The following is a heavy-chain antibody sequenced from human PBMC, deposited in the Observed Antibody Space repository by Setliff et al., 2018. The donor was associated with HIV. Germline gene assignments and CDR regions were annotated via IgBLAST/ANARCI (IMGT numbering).Heavy chain of an antibody. D-gene: IGHD4-17*01. CDR1: GGTFSSYG. J-gene: IGHJ6*03. CDR2: IFPFFGSA. CDR3: ARGADGDYRYYMDV. V-gene: IGHV1-69*13. Sequence: SVKVSCKASGGTFSSYGVNWVRQAPGQGLEWMGGIFPFFGSANYAQKFHGRVTITADVSTSTIYMELSSLTSEDTAVYYCARGADGDYRYYMDVWGRGTTVTVSS.